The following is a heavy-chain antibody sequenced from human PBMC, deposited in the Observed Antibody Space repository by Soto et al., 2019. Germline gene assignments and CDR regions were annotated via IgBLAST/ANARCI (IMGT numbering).Heavy chain of an antibody. CDR1: GFTFSSYG. CDR2: ISYDGSNK. V-gene: IGHV3-30*18. D-gene: IGHD3-10*01. Sequence: PGGSLRLSCAASGFTFSSYGMHWVRQAPGKGLEWVAVISYDGSNKYYADSVKGRFTISRDNSKNTLYLQMNSLRAEDTAVYYCAKDQSYYYGSGSPPLDYWGQGTLVTVSS. J-gene: IGHJ4*02. CDR3: AKDQSYYYGSGSPPLDY.